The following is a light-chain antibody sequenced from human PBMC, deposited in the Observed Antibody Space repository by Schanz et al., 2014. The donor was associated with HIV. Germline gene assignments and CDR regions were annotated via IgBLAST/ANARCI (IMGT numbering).Light chain of an antibody. CDR2: EVI. CDR3: CSYAGAYTSLYV. J-gene: IGLJ1*01. V-gene: IGLV2-11*01. Sequence: QSVLTQPASVSGSPGQSITISCTGTSSDVGGYKYVPWYQQYPGKAPKLMIYEVIKRPSGVPDRFSGSKSGDTASLTISGLQAEDEADYYCCSYAGAYTSLYVFGTGTKLTVL. CDR1: SSDVGGYKY.